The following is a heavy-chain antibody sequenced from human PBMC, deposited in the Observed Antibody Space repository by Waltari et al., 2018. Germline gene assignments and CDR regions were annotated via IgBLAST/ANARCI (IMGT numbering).Heavy chain of an antibody. CDR2: INPNRGGT. CDR3: ARDNAFYGALSAVDY. J-gene: IGHJ4*02. CDR1: GYTFTGYY. Sequence: QVQLVQSGAEVKKPGASVKVSCKASGYTFTGYYMHWVRQAPGQGLEWMGWINPNRGGTNYAQKCQGRVTMTRDTSISTAYMELSRLRSDDTAVYYCARDNAFYGALSAVDYWGQGTLVTVSS. D-gene: IGHD4-17*01. V-gene: IGHV1-2*02.